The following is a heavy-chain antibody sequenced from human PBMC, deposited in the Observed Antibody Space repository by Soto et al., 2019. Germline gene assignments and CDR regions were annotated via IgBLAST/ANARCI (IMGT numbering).Heavy chain of an antibody. CDR1: GGSFSGYY. D-gene: IGHD6-6*01. CDR3: ARNPTQRKIPYSSSWRYYYYGMDV. Sequence: SETLSLTCAFYGGSFSGYYWSWIRQPPGKGLEWIGEINHSGSTNYNPSLKSRVTISVDTSKNQFSLKLSSVTAADTAVYYCARNPTQRKIPYSSSWRYYYYGMDVWGQGTTVTVSS. V-gene: IGHV4-34*01. CDR2: INHSGST. J-gene: IGHJ6*02.